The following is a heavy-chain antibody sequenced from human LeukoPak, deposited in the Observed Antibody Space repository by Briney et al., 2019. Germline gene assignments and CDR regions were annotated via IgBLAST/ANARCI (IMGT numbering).Heavy chain of an antibody. D-gene: IGHD3-22*01. CDR2: IDYSGST. Sequence: SETLSLTCTVSGGSISSHFWSRIRRSPEKGLEWIGHIDYSGSTNSNPSLKSRVTMSVDTSKNQFSLRLSSVTAADTAVYFCARADRSDYYSAPNAFDIWGQGTMVAVSS. V-gene: IGHV4-59*11. J-gene: IGHJ3*02. CDR1: GGSISSHF. CDR3: ARADRSDYYSAPNAFDI.